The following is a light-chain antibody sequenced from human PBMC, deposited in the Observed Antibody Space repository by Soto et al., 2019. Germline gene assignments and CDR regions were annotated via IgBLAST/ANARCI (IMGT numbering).Light chain of an antibody. CDR3: QQYGSSPWT. Sequence: EIVMTQSPDTLSVSPGERATLSRRASQSVSDGVVWYQQKSGQAPSXXIYGASSRETGIPDRFSGSGSGTEFTLTISRLEPEDFAVYYCQQYGSSPWTFGQGTKVDIK. CDR2: GAS. V-gene: IGKV3-20*01. CDR1: QSVSDG. J-gene: IGKJ1*01.